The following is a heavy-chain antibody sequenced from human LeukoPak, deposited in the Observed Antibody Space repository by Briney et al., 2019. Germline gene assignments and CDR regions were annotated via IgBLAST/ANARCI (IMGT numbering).Heavy chain of an antibody. CDR3: ARDPLTGSYGVNWLDP. Sequence: GGSLRLSCAASGFTFSSYGIHWVRQAPVKGLEGVAFIRYDGSDKYFADIVKGRFTISRDNSKNTVYLQMNSLRVEDTAIYNCARDPLTGSYGVNWLDPWGQGTLVTVSS. V-gene: IGHV3-30*02. D-gene: IGHD1-26*01. CDR1: GFTFSSYG. CDR2: IRYDGSDK. J-gene: IGHJ5*02.